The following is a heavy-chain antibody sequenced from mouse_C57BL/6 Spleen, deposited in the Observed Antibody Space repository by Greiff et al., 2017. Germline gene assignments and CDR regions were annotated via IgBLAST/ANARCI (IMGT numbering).Heavy chain of an antibody. D-gene: IGHD1-1*01. CDR3: TREGTYYYGSSPYWYFDV. V-gene: IGHV5-9-1*02. Sequence: EVNVVESGEGLVKPGGSLKLSCAASGFTFSSYAMSWVRQTPEKRLEWVAYISSGGDYIYYADTVKGRFTISRDNARNTLYLQMSSLKSEDTAMYYCTREGTYYYGSSPYWYFDVWGTGTTVTVSS. CDR2: ISSGGDYI. CDR1: GFTFSSYA. J-gene: IGHJ1*03.